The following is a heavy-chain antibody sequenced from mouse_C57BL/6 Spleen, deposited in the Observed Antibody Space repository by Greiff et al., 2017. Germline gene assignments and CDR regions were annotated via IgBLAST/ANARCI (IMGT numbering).Heavy chain of an antibody. CDR3: ARGGGLPLYWYFDV. CDR1: GYTFTSYW. J-gene: IGHJ1*03. CDR2: INPSNGGT. V-gene: IGHV1-53*01. D-gene: IGHD2-4*01. Sequence: VKLQQPGTELVKPGASVKLSCKASGYTFTSYWMHWVKQRPGQGLEWIGNINPSNGGTNYNEKFKSKATLTVDKSSSTAYMQLSSLTSEDSAVYYCARGGGLPLYWYFDVWGTGTTVTVSS.